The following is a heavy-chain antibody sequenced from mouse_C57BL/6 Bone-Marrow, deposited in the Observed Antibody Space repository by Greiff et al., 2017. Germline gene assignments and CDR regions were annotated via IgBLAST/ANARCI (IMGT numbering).Heavy chain of an antibody. CDR3: ARPPSGNYGWYFDV. J-gene: IGHJ1*03. V-gene: IGHV1-64*01. Sequence: QVQLKQPGAELVKPGASVKLSCKASGYTFTSYWMHWVKQRPGQGLAWIGMIHPNSGSTNYNEKFKSKATLTVDKSSSTAYMQLSSLPSEDSAVXDCARPPSGNYGWYFDVWGTGTTVTVSS. CDR2: IHPNSGST. CDR1: GYTFTSYW. D-gene: IGHD2-1*01.